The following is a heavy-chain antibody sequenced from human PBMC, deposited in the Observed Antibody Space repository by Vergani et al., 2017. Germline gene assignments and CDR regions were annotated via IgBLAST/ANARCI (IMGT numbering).Heavy chain of an antibody. D-gene: IGHD2-2*01. J-gene: IGHJ6*02. Sequence: EVQLLESGGGLAQPGGSLRLSCAASGFTFRNYAMTWVRQAPGKGLEWVSIISDNGGTTYYADSVKGRFTISRDNSKDTLYLQMNSLRAEDTAVYYCARDPDIVVVPAAPYYYYYYGMDVWGQGTTVTVSS. CDR2: ISDNGGTT. V-gene: IGHV3-23*01. CDR3: ARDPDIVVVPAAPYYYYYYGMDV. CDR1: GFTFRNYA.